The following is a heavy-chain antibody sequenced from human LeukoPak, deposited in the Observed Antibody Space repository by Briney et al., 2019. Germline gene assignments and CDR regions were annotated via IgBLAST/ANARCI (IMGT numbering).Heavy chain of an antibody. CDR2: IMGSGGST. CDR3: ATPGSRDYGAYVRD. CDR1: GLPFSNYA. Sequence: GGSLRLSCAASGLPFSNYAMRWVRPATEKGLEWVSCIMGSGGSTYYAGSGKGRFTISRDNSKNTLYLQMNSLRAEDTAVYYCATPGSRDYGAYVRDWGQGALVSVSS. J-gene: IGHJ4*02. V-gene: IGHV3-23*01. D-gene: IGHD4-17*01.